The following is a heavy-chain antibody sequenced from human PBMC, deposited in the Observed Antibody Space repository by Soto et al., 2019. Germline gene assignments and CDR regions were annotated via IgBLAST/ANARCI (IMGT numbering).Heavy chain of an antibody. V-gene: IGHV4-59*01. CDR2: TYYSGST. CDR1: GGSISSYY. J-gene: IGHJ4*02. D-gene: IGHD5-18*01. CDR3: ARVDSYGRLYYFDY. Sequence: SETLSLTCTVSGGSISSYYWSWIRQPPGKGLEWIGYTYYSGSTNYNPSLKSRVTISVDTSKNQFSLKLSSVTAADTAVYYCARVDSYGRLYYFDYWGQGTLVTAPQ.